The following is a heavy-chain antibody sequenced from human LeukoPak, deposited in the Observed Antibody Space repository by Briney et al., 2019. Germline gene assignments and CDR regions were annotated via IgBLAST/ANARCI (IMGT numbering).Heavy chain of an antibody. CDR2: ISGSGGST. V-gene: IGHV3-23*01. D-gene: IGHD3-10*01. J-gene: IGHJ4*02. CDR1: GFTFSSYA. CDR3: AKEVLWFGDHYFDY. Sequence: GGSLRLSCAASGFTFSSYAMSWVRQAPGKGPEWVSAISGSGGSTYYADSVKGRFTISRDNSKNTLYLQMNGLRAEDTAVYYCAKEVLWFGDHYFDYWGQGTLVTVSS.